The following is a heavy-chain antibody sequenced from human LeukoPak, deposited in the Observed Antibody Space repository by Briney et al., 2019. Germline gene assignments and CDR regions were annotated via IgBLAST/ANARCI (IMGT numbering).Heavy chain of an antibody. J-gene: IGHJ6*04. CDR1: GFTFSSLE. CDR3: AELGITVIGGV. V-gene: IGHV3-48*03. Sequence: GGSLRLSCAASGFTFSSLEMKWVRPAPGERLEWVSYIRSSGSTIYYADSVKGPFTISRDNAKNSLYLQMTSLRAEDTAVYYCAELGITVIGGVWGEGTTVTISS. CDR2: IRSSGSTI. D-gene: IGHD3-10*02.